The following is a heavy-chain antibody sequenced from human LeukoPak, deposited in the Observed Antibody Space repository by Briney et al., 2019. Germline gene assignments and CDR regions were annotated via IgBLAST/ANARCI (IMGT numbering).Heavy chain of an antibody. V-gene: IGHV3-23*01. D-gene: IGHD2-2*01. Sequence: GRSLRLSCAASGFTFSSYAMHWVRQAPGKGLEWVSGISGSGGSTYYADSVKGRFTISRDNSKNTLYLQMNSLRAEDTAVYYCAKEGLPAAGLNEFDPWGQGTLVTVSS. CDR3: AKEGLPAAGLNEFDP. CDR2: ISGSGGST. CDR1: GFTFSSYA. J-gene: IGHJ5*02.